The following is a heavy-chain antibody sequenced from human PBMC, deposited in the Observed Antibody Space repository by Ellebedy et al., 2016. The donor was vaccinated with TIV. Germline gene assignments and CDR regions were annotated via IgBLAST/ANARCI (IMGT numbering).Heavy chain of an antibody. J-gene: IGHJ3*02. CDR3: ARGGGSRLSHSFDI. CDR2: IGSTITTI. V-gene: IGHV3-48*04. CDR1: GFTFSSYS. Sequence: PGGSLRLSCAASGFTFSSYSMNWVRQAPGKGLEWVSYIGSTITTIYYADSVKGRFTISRDNAKNLLYLQMNSLRAEDTAVYYCARGGGSRLSHSFDIWGQGTMVTVSS. D-gene: IGHD3-10*01.